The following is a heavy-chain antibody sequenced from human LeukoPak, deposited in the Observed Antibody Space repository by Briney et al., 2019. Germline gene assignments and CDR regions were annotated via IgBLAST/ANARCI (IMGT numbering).Heavy chain of an antibody. J-gene: IGHJ4*02. CDR2: ISYDGSNK. CDR3: TRGDMRDYFDY. V-gene: IGHV3-30*04. Sequence: PGWSLRLSCAASGFTFSSYAMHWVRQAPGKGLQCVAVISYDGSNKYYADSVKGRFTISRDNSKNTLYLQMNSLRVEDTAVYYCTRGDMRDYFDYWGQGTLVTVSS. D-gene: IGHD2-15*01. CDR1: GFTFSSYA.